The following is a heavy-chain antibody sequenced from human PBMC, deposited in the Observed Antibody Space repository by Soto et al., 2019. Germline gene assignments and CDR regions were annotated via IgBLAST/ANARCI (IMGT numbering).Heavy chain of an antibody. V-gene: IGHV4-61*01. J-gene: IGHJ4*02. CDR2: IYYSGST. D-gene: IGHD4-4*01. CDR1: GGSVSSGSYY. CDR3: ARVSDAPTVTLFDY. Sequence: PSETLSLTCTVSGGSVSSGSYYWSWIRQPPGKGLEWIGYIYYSGSTNYNPSLKSRVTISVDTSKTQFSLKLSSVTAADTAVYYCARVSDAPTVTLFDYWGQGTLVTVSS.